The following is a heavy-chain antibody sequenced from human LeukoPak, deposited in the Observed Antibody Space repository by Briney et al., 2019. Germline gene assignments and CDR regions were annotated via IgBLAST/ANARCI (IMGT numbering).Heavy chain of an antibody. D-gene: IGHD2-2*01. Sequence: PGGSLRLSCAASGFTFSIYGMSWVRQAPGRGLEWVTFIQYDGGNTYYADSVKGRFTISRDNSKNTLYLQMNSLRGEDTAVYYCAKIVPAADLGYWGQGTLVTVSS. CDR1: GFTFSIYG. J-gene: IGHJ4*02. CDR2: IQYDGGNT. CDR3: AKIVPAADLGY. V-gene: IGHV3-30*02.